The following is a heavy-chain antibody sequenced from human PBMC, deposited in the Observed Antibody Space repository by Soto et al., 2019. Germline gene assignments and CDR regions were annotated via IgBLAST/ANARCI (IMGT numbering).Heavy chain of an antibody. CDR1: GGSISGYY. CDR3: ARGDGPRVGPYGMDV. J-gene: IGHJ6*02. D-gene: IGHD1-26*01. V-gene: IGHV4-4*07. CDR2: IYSSGST. Sequence: QVQLQESGPGLVKPSETLSLTCTVSGGSISGYYWSWIRQPAGKGLEWIGRIYSSGSTDYNSSLKRRVTMSVDTSKKQFSLKVSSVTAADTAVYYCARGDGPRVGPYGMDVWGQGTTVTVSS.